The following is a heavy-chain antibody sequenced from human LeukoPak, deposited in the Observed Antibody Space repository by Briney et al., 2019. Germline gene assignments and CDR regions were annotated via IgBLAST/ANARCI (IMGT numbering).Heavy chain of an antibody. CDR3: ARAHVDTAIVTGRFDY. CDR1: GYTFTSYY. CDR2: INPSGGST. Sequence: GASVKVSCKASGYTFTSYYMHWVRQAPGQGLEWMGIINPSGGSTSYAQKFQARVTMTRDTSTSTVYMELSSLRPEDTAVYYCARAHVDTAIVTGRFDYWGQGTLVTVSS. J-gene: IGHJ4*02. D-gene: IGHD5-18*01. V-gene: IGHV1-46*01.